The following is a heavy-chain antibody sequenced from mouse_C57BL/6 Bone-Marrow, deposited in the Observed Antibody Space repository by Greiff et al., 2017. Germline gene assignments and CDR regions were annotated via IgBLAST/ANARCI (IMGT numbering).Heavy chain of an antibody. V-gene: IGHV1-59*01. Sequence: VQLQQPGAELVRPGTSVKLSCKASGYTFTSYWMHWVKQRPGQGLEWIGVIDPSDSYTNYNQKFKGQATLTVDTSSSTAYLQLRSLTSEHSAVYYCARGTVGTWYFGVWGTGPTVTVSS. J-gene: IGHJ1*03. CDR2: IDPSDSYT. CDR3: ARGTVGTWYFGV. D-gene: IGHD1-1*01. CDR1: GYTFTSYW.